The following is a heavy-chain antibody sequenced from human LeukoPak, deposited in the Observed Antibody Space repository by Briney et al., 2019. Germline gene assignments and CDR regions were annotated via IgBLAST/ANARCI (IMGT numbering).Heavy chain of an antibody. Sequence: ASVKVSCKASGYAFTSYGISWVRQAPGQGLEWMGWISAYNGNTNYAQKLQGRVTMTTDTSTSTAYMELRSLRSDDTAVYYCARNYYDSSGYYRFDYWGQGTLVTVSS. V-gene: IGHV1-18*01. CDR2: ISAYNGNT. J-gene: IGHJ4*02. D-gene: IGHD3-22*01. CDR1: GYAFTSYG. CDR3: ARNYYDSSGYYRFDY.